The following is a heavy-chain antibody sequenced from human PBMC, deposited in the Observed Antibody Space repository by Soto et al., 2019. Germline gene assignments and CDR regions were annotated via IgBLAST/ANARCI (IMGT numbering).Heavy chain of an antibody. D-gene: IGHD2-2*01. CDR1: GFAVSSNY. CDR3: ARDTTSAGLDY. CDR2: IYSAGST. V-gene: IGHV3-53*01. J-gene: IGHJ4*02. Sequence: GGSLRLSCVASGFAVSSNYLSWVRQAPGEGLEWVSLIYSAGSTYYADSMKGRFTISRDNSKNTLYLQMNNLRADDTAVYYCARDTTSAGLDYWAQGTLVTVSS.